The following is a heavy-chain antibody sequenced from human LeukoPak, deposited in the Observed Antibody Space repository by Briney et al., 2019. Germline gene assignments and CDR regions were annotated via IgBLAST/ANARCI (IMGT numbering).Heavy chain of an antibody. CDR1: GYTFTSYY. CDR2: INPSGGST. V-gene: IGHV1-46*01. CDR3: ARGTANFWSGYSSHFDY. J-gene: IGHJ4*02. Sequence: ASVKVSFNASGYTFTSYYMHWVRQAPGQGLEWMGIINPSGGSTSYAQKFQGRVTMTRDTSTSTVYMEVSSLRSEDTAVYYCARGTANFWSGYSSHFDYWGQGNLVTVSS. D-gene: IGHD3-3*01.